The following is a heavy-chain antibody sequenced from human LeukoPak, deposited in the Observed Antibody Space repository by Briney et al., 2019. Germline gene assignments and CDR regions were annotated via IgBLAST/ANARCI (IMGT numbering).Heavy chain of an antibody. CDR2: IYTSGST. J-gene: IGHJ3*02. Sequence: PSETLSLTCTVSGGSISSGSYYWSWIRQPAGKGLEWIGRIYTSGSTNYNPSLKSRVTISVDTPKNQFSLKLSSVTAADTAVYYCARGMETQDAFDIWGQGTMVTVSS. CDR3: ARGMETQDAFDI. D-gene: IGHD3-3*01. CDR1: GGSISSGSYY. V-gene: IGHV4-61*02.